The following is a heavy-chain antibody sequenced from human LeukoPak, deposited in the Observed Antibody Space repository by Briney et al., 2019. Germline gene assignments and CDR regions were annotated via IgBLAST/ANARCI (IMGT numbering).Heavy chain of an antibody. CDR2: ISGSGGST. CDR3: AKDPGYYGSGSYPV. J-gene: IGHJ4*02. D-gene: IGHD3-10*01. Sequence: SGGSLRLSCAASGFTFSIYAMSWVRQAPGKGLEWVSAISGSGGSTYYADSVKGRFTISRDNSKNTLYLQMNSLRAEDTAVYYCAKDPGYYGSGSYPVWGQGTLVTVSS. CDR1: GFTFSIYA. V-gene: IGHV3-23*01.